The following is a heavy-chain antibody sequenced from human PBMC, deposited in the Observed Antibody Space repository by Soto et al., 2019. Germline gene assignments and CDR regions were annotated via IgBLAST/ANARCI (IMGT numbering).Heavy chain of an antibody. D-gene: IGHD2-15*01. CDR1: GGTFSSYA. V-gene: IGHV1-69*01. Sequence: QVQLVQSGAEVQKPGSSVKVSCKASGGTFSSYAISWVRQAPGQGLEWMGGIIPIFGTANYAQKFQGRVTITADESTSTAYMELSSLRSEDTAVYYCAREAEGVVVVSARGPTGGIWFDPWGQGTLVTVSS. J-gene: IGHJ5*02. CDR3: AREAEGVVVVSARGPTGGIWFDP. CDR2: IIPIFGTA.